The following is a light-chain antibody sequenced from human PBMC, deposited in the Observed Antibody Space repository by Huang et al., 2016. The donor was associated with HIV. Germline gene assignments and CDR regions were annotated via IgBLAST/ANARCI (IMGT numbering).Light chain of an antibody. V-gene: IGKV3-11*01. CDR1: QSVSSY. CDR2: DTS. CDR3: RQRSNWLPQT. Sequence: EIVLTQSPATLSLSPGERATLSCRASQSVSSYLAWYQQKPGQAPRLLIYDTSNRATGIPARFSGSGAGTDFTLTISSLEPEDFAVYYCRQRSNWLPQTFSPGTKVDIK. J-gene: IGKJ3*01.